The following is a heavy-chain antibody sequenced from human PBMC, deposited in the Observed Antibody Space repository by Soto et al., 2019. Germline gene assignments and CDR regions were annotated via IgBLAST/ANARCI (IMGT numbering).Heavy chain of an antibody. CDR2: INPTGGST. V-gene: IGHV1-46*01. CDR3: VRTQAVWFGELYYYGMDV. Sequence: QVQLVQSGAEMKQPGASVKVSCKASGYTFTNYYIHWVRQARGQGLEWMGMINPTGGSTSYAQKFQGRVTMTRDRSTSTVYMELNYLTSEDTAVFYCVRTQAVWFGELYYYGMDVWGQGTTVTVSS. J-gene: IGHJ6*02. CDR1: GYTFTNYY. D-gene: IGHD3-10*01.